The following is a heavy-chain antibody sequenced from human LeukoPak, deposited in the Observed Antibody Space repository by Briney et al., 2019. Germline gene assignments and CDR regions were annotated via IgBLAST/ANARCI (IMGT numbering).Heavy chain of an antibody. CDR2: IDDSGRT. J-gene: IGHJ5*02. D-gene: IGHD3-3*01. CDR1: GDSIGRYY. CDR3: ARGYSDDFWSGYPTATWWFDP. Sequence: SETLSLTCTVSGDSIGRYYWSWIRQPPGKGPEWIGYIDDSGRTNYNPSLKSRVTISKDTSRNQFSLKLNSVTAADTAVYYCARGYSDDFWSGYPTATWWFDPWGLGTLVIVSS. V-gene: IGHV4-59*01.